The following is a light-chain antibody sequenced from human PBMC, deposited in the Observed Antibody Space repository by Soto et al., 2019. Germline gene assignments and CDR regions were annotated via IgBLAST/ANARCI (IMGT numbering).Light chain of an antibody. CDR3: QPRSNWPPIT. CDR1: QSVSSY. CDR2: DAS. Sequence: EIVLTQSPAILSLSPGERATLSCRASQSVSSYLAWYQQKPGQAPRLLIYDASNRATGIPARFSGSGSGTDFTLTISSLEPEDFAVYYCQPRSNWPPITFGQGTRLEI. V-gene: IGKV3-11*01. J-gene: IGKJ5*01.